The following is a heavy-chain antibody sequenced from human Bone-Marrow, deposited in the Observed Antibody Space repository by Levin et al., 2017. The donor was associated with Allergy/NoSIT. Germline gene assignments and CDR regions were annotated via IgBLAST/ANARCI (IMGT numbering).Heavy chain of an antibody. CDR3: ARERNGGNSSRWFDP. Sequence: GASVKVSCAASGFTFSSYGMHWVRQAPGKGLEWVAVIWYDGSNKLYADSVKGRFTISRDNSKNSLYLQMNSLRAEDTAVYYCARERNGGNSSRWFDPWGQGTLVTVSS. V-gene: IGHV3-33*01. CDR1: GFTFSSYG. J-gene: IGHJ5*02. D-gene: IGHD4-23*01. CDR2: IWYDGSNK.